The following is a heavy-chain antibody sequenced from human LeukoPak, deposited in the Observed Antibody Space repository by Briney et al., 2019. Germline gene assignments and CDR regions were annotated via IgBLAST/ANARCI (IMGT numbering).Heavy chain of an antibody. Sequence: GGSLRLSCAASGFRFSSYWMSWFRQAPGKGLEWVANIKQDGSEKYYVDSVKGRFTISRDNAKNSLYLQMNSLRAEDTAVYYCARDDYCSDYWGQGTLVTVSS. CDR3: ARDDYCSDY. D-gene: IGHD3-10*01. CDR1: GFRFSSYW. CDR2: IKQDGSEK. V-gene: IGHV3-7*01. J-gene: IGHJ4*02.